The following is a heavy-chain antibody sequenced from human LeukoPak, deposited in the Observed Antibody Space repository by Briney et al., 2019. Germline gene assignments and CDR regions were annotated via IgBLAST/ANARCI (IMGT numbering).Heavy chain of an antibody. CDR2: ISGSGGST. V-gene: IGHV3-23*01. D-gene: IGHD6-6*01. CDR3: AKDLGSSSSIFDI. Sequence: GGSLRLSCAASGFTFSSYAMSWVRQAPGKGLEWVSAISGSGGSTYYADSVKGRFTISRDNSKNTLYLQMNSLGAEDTAVYYCAKDLGSSSSIFDIWGQGTMVTVSS. J-gene: IGHJ3*02. CDR1: GFTFSSYA.